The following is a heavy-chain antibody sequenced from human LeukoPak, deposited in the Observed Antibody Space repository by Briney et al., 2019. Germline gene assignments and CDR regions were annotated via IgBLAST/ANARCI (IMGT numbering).Heavy chain of an antibody. Sequence: GGSLRLSCAASGFTFSSYSMNWVRQAPGKGLEWVSSISSSSSYIYYADSVKGRFTISRDNAKNSLYLQMNSLRAEDTAVYYCARDFSDTDWFDPWGQGTLVTVSS. CDR2: ISSSSSYI. CDR3: ARDFSDTDWFDP. V-gene: IGHV3-21*01. D-gene: IGHD5-18*01. CDR1: GFTFSSYS. J-gene: IGHJ5*02.